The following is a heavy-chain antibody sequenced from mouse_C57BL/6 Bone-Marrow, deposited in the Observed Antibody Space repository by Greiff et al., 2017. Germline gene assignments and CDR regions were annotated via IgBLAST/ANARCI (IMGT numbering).Heavy chain of an antibody. D-gene: IGHD2-5*01. V-gene: IGHV1-55*01. CDR2: IYPGSGST. CDR3: ARPYYSNYWYFDV. J-gene: IGHJ1*03. Sequence: QVQLQQPGAELVKPGASVKMSCKASGYPFTSYWITWVKQRPGQGLEWIGDIYPGSGSTNYNEKFKSKATLTVDTSSSTAYMPLSSLTSEDSAVYYCARPYYSNYWYFDVWGTGTTVTVSS. CDR1: GYPFTSYW.